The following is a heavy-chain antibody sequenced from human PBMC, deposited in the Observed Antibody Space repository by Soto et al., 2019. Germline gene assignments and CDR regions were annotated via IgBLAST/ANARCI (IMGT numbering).Heavy chain of an antibody. Sequence: QVQLVQSGAEVKKPGSSVKVSCKASGGTFSSYTISWVRQAPGQGLEWMGRIIPILGIANYAQKFQGRVTITADKSTSTVYMELSSLRSEDTAVYYCASLGYCSSTSCYNGVYWGQGTLVTVSS. CDR3: ASLGYCSSTSCYNGVY. CDR2: IIPILGIA. J-gene: IGHJ4*02. CDR1: GGTFSSYT. V-gene: IGHV1-69*02. D-gene: IGHD2-2*02.